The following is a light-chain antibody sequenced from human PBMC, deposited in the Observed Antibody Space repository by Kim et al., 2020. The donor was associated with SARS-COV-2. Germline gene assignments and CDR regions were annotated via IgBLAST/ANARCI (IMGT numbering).Light chain of an antibody. CDR2: AAS. CDR1: RAINIY. CDR3: QQYNSYPYT. Sequence: CASGGHKVTHTCRASRAINIYLAWFQQKPGKAPKSLIYAASTLQSGVPSKFSGSGSGTDFTLTISSLQPEDFATYYCQQYNSYPYTFGQGTKLEI. V-gene: IGKV1-16*02. J-gene: IGKJ2*01.